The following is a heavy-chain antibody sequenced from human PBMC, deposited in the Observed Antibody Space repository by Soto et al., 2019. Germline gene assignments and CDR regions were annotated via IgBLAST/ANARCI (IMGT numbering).Heavy chain of an antibody. CDR1: GFTFSSYA. V-gene: IGHV3-23*01. CDR3: ARYIPGVRYCGMDV. D-gene: IGHD2-21*01. CDR2: IGESGTPT. Sequence: EVQLLESGGGLVQPGGSLRLSCAASGFTFSSYAMKWVRQAPGKGLEWVSLIGESGTPTYYAGSVKGRFTISRDNSGNRLFLEMYSLRAGDTAVYYCARYIPGVRYCGMDVWVEGLTVVVSS. J-gene: IGHJ6*04.